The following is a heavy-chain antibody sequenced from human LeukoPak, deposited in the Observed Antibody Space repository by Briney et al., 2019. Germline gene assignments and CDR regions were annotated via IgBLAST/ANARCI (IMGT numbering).Heavy chain of an antibody. CDR1: GFTFSSHS. Sequence: GGTLRLSCAASGFTFSSHSMGWVRQAPGKGLECVATIGRDGALKGFVDSVKGRFTLSRDNAKNSQFLEMNRLRVEDTAVYYCARWRGLQSEFDCWGQGTLVTVSS. D-gene: IGHD5-24*01. J-gene: IGHJ4*02. CDR2: IGRDGALK. V-gene: IGHV3-7*01. CDR3: ARWRGLQSEFDC.